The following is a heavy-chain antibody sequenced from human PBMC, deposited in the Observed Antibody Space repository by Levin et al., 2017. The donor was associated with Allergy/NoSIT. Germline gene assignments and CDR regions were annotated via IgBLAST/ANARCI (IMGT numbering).Heavy chain of an antibody. CDR1: GFTFSSYA. J-gene: IGHJ4*02. D-gene: IGHD5-18*01. CDR3: ARPIRGYSYGYDY. CDR2: ISYDGSNK. Sequence: GGSLRLSCAASGFTFSSYAMHWVRQAPGKGLEWVAVISYDGSNKYYADSVKGRFTISRDNSKNTLYLQMNSLRAEDTAVYYCARPIRGYSYGYDYWGQGTLVTVSS. V-gene: IGHV3-30-3*01.